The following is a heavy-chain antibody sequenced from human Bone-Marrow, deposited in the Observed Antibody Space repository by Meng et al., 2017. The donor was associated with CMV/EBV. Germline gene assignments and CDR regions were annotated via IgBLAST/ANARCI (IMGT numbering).Heavy chain of an antibody. CDR2: MNPNSGNT. J-gene: IGHJ4*02. CDR3: ARDESWWSFDD. V-gene: IGHV1-8*03. CDR1: GYTFTSYD. Sequence: ASVKVSCKASGYTFTSYDINWVRQATGQGLEWMGWMNPNSGNTGYAQKFQGRVTITRNTSISTAYMELRSLRSDDTAVYYCARDESWWSFDDWGQGTLVTVSS. D-gene: IGHD2-8*02.